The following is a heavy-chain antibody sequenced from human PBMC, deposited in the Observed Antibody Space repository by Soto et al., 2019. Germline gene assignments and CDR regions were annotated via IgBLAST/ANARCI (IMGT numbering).Heavy chain of an antibody. CDR3: ATSTIDTSTWKQGFYGMEV. Sequence: QVQLVQSGAEVKKPGASVKVSCKASEDTFTRYVIHWVRQAPGQRLEWMGWINVGNGNTKYSQNFQGRVTITRDASASTAYMELSSLRSQDTAVYYCATSTIDTSTWKQGFYGMEVWGQGSTVTVSS. CDR1: EDTFTRYV. J-gene: IGHJ6*02. V-gene: IGHV1-3*01. CDR2: INVGNGNT. D-gene: IGHD6-13*01.